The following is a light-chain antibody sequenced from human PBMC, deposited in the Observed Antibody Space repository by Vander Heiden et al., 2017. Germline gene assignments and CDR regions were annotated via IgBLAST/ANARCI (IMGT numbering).Light chain of an antibody. CDR3: QQYNSYSRT. V-gene: IGKV1-5*03. CDR2: KAS. CDR1: QSISSW. Sequence: DIQMTQYPSTLSASVGDRVTITWRASQSISSWLAWYQQKAGKAPKLLIYKASSLESGVPSRFSGSGSGTEFTLTISSLQPDDFATYYCQQYNSYSRTFGQGTKVEIK. J-gene: IGKJ1*01.